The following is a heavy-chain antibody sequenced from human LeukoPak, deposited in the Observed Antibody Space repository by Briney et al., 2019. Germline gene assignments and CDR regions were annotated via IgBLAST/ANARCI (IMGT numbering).Heavy chain of an antibody. CDR1: GYSFTSYW. CDR2: IFPGDSDT. CDR3: ARHFDYYSYMDV. V-gene: IGHV5-51*01. Sequence: RGESLKIPCKGSGYSFTSYWIGWVRQLPGKGLEWMGIIFPGDSDTRYSPSFQGQVTISADKSISTAYLQWSSLKAAYTAMYYCARHFDYYSYMDVWGKGTTVTISS. D-gene: IGHD3-9*01. J-gene: IGHJ6*03.